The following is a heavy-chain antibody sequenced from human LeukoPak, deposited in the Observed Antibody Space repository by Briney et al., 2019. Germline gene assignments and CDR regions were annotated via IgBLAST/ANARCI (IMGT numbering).Heavy chain of an antibody. J-gene: IGHJ6*03. D-gene: IGHD1-20*01. CDR3: ARDLGITGSQWVMDV. V-gene: IGHV1-2*02. Sequence: GASVKVSCKASGYTFTGYCMHWVRQAPGQGLEWMGWINPNSGGTNYAQKFQGRVTMTRDTSISTAYMELSRLRSDDTAVYYCARDLGITGSQWVMDVWGKGTTVTVSS. CDR2: INPNSGGT. CDR1: GYTFTGYC.